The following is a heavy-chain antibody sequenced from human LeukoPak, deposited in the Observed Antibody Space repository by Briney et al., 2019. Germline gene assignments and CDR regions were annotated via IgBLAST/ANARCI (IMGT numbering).Heavy chain of an antibody. D-gene: IGHD4-17*01. CDR2: ISPYKGNA. V-gene: IGHV1-18*01. CDR3: ATAQDYGEYVLGYFDY. J-gene: IGHJ4*02. CDR1: DYTFSTYV. Sequence: ASVKGSCKASDYTFSTYVISWVRQAPGQGPEWMGWISPYKGNAIYAQKLQGRVTMTTDTSTGTAYMELRSLTSDDTAVYYCATAQDYGEYVLGYFDYWGQGTLVTVSS.